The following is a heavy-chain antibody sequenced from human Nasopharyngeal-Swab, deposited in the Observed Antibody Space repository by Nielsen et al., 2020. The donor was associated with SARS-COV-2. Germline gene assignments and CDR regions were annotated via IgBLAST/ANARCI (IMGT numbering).Heavy chain of an antibody. Sequence: WIRQPPGKGLEWIGEIYHSGSTNYNPSLKSRVTISVDTSKNQFSLKLSSVTAADTAVYYCARLDARTIIGGGMDVWGQGTTVTVSS. CDR2: IYHSGST. V-gene: IGHV4-34*01. CDR3: ARLDARTIIGGGMDV. J-gene: IGHJ6*02. D-gene: IGHD3-3*01.